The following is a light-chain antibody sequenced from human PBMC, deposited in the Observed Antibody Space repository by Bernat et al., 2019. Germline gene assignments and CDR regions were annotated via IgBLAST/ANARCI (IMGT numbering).Light chain of an antibody. CDR3: RHYHHLPPYT. V-gene: IGKV3-15*01. CDR2: GAS. CDR1: QSVSSH. J-gene: IGKJ2*01. Sequence: EIVMTQSPATLSVSPGERVTLSCRASQSVSSHLAWFQQKPGQAPRLLIYGASTRAIDVPARFSGSGSGTEFSLTISSLQSEGFAVYYCRHYHHLPPYTFGQGTKLEIK.